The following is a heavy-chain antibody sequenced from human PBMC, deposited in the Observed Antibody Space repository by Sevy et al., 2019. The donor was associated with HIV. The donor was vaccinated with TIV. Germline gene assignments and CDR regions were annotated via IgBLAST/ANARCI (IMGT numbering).Heavy chain of an antibody. CDR2: IKQDGSEK. J-gene: IGHJ2*01. D-gene: IGHD5-12*01. Sequence: GGSLRLSCAASGFTFSSYWMSWVRQAPGKGLEWVANIKQDGSEKYYVDSVKGRFTISRDNAKNSLYLQMNSLRAEDTAVYYCARARRVAKMGYFDLWGRGTLVTVSS. V-gene: IGHV3-7*01. CDR1: GFTFSSYW. CDR3: ARARRVAKMGYFDL.